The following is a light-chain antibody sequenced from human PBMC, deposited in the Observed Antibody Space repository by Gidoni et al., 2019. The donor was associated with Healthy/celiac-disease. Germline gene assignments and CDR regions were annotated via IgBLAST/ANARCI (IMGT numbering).Light chain of an antibody. V-gene: IGKV1-5*03. CDR1: QSLSSW. Sequence: DIQMTQSPSTLSASVGDRVTITCRASQSLSSWLAWYQQNPGHAPKLLIYKASSLESGVPSRFSGSGSGTEFTLTISSLQPDDFATYYCQQYNSYSYTFGQGTKLEIK. J-gene: IGKJ2*01. CDR2: KAS. CDR3: QQYNSYSYT.